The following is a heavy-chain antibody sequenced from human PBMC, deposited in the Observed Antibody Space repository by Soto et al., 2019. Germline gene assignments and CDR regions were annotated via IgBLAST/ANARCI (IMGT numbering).Heavy chain of an antibody. D-gene: IGHD3-9*01. Sequence: YLRLSCAASGFAFSSYGMHWVRQAPGKGLEWVAGISYGSRTIYYADSVKGRFTISRDNAKNSLYLQMNSLRAEDTAVYYCARVVRITYYAILTVSAPQYYFDYWGQGTLVTVSS. J-gene: IGHJ4*02. CDR2: ISYGSRTI. CDR3: ARVVRITYYAILTVSAPQYYFDY. CDR1: GFAFSSYG. V-gene: IGHV3-30*03.